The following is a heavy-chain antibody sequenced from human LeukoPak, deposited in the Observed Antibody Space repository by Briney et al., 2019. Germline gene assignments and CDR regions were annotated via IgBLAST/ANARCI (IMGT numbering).Heavy chain of an antibody. Sequence: ASVKVSCKASGYTFTGYYMHWVRQAPGQGLDWMGWINPNSGGTNYAQKFQGRVTMTRDTSISTAHVELSRLRSDDTAVYYCARGGLLWFGELFRWGQGTLVTVSS. CDR3: ARGGLLWFGELFR. V-gene: IGHV1-2*02. J-gene: IGHJ4*02. CDR2: INPNSGGT. D-gene: IGHD3-10*01. CDR1: GYTFTGYY.